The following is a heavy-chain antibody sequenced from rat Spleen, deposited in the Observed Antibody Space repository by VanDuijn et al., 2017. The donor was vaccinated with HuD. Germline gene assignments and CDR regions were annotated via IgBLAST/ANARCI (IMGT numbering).Heavy chain of an antibody. Sequence: EVQLMESGGGLVQPGRSLKLSCAASGFTFSNYGMHWIRQAPTKGLEWVASISPGGSNTYYRDSVKGRFTVSRDNAKSILYLQMDSLRSEDTATYYCARQDTSGYSNWFGYWGQGTLVTVSS. CDR1: GFTFSNYG. CDR2: ISPGGSNT. J-gene: IGHJ3*01. V-gene: IGHV5-19*01. CDR3: ARQDTSGYSNWFGY. D-gene: IGHD4-3*01.